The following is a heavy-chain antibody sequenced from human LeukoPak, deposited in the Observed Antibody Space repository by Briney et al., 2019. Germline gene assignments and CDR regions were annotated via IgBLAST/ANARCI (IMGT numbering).Heavy chain of an antibody. Sequence: SETLSLTCTVSGGSISCGDYYWSWIRQPPGKGLKWIVYIFYSGNTYYNPSLKSRVTISVDTSKNQFSLKLSSVTAADTAVYYCARGASGTSSTSSYKELRPIDYWGQGTLVTVSS. D-gene: IGHD2-2*01. J-gene: IGHJ4*02. CDR2: IFYSGNT. CDR1: GGSISCGDYY. CDR3: ARGASGTSSTSSYKELRPIDY. V-gene: IGHV4-30-4*01.